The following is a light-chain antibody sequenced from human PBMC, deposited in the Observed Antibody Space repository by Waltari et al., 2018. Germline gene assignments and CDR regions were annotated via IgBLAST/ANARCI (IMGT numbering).Light chain of an antibody. CDR3: CSYAGRSTWV. V-gene: IGLV2-11*01. CDR2: NVN. Sequence: QSALTPPRPVSGSPGQSVTISCPGTNFDVGGYNYVPWYQQHPGKAPNLMIYNVNERLSGVPDRFSGSKSGNTASLTISGLQAEDEADYFCCSYAGRSTWVFGGGTKVTVL. CDR1: NFDVGGYNY. J-gene: IGLJ3*02.